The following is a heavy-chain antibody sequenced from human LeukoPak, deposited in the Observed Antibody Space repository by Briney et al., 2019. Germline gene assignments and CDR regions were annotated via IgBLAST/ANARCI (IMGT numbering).Heavy chain of an antibody. CDR3: ARGGYSYGPQAF. J-gene: IGHJ4*02. D-gene: IGHD5-18*01. CDR1: GFTFSSYS. CDR2: ISSSSSYI. V-gene: IGHV3-21*04. Sequence: GGSLRLSCAASGFTFSSYSMNWVRQAPGKGLEWVSSISSSSSYIYYADSVKGRFTISRDNAKNSLYLQMNSLRAEDTAVYYCARGGYSYGPQAFWGQGTLVTVSS.